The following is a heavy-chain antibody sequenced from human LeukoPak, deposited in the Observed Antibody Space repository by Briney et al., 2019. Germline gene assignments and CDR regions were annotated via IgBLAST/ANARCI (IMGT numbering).Heavy chain of an antibody. D-gene: IGHD2-15*01. CDR3: ARNVGWFRFDY. J-gene: IGHJ4*02. V-gene: IGHV3-9*01. CDR1: GFTFDDYA. Sequence: GGSLRLSCAASGFTFDDYAMHWVWQAPGKGLEWVSGISWNSDTIGYADSVKGRFTISRDNAKNSLYLQMNSLRAEDTAVYYCARNVGWFRFDYWGQGTLVTVSS. CDR2: ISWNSDTI.